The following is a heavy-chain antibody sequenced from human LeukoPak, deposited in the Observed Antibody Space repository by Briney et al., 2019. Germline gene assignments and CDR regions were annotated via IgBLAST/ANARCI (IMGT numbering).Heavy chain of an antibody. CDR3: VKDNPLDY. V-gene: IGHV3-30*02. Sequence: PGGSLRLSCGASGFTFSDYGMLWVRQAPGKGLDWVAFIRHDGNKKLYADSVKGRFTISRDNSKNTLYLYGNSLRPDDSAVYYCVKDNPLDYWGQGTLVIVSS. CDR2: IRHDGNKK. J-gene: IGHJ4*02. CDR1: GFTFSDYG.